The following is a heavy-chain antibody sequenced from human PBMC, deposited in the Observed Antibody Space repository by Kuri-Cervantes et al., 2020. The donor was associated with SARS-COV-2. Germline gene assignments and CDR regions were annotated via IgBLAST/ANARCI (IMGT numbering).Heavy chain of an antibody. CDR1: GYTLTELS. CDR3: ATLDPAAMHINTEFDY. V-gene: IGHV1-24*01. CDR2: FDPEDGET. J-gene: IGHJ4*02. Sequence: ASVKVSCKVSGYTLTELSMHWVRQAPGQGLEWMGGFDPEDGETIYAQKFQGRVTMTEDTSTDTAYMELSSLRSEDTAVYYCATLDPAAMHINTEFDYWGQGTLVTVSS. D-gene: IGHD2-2*01.